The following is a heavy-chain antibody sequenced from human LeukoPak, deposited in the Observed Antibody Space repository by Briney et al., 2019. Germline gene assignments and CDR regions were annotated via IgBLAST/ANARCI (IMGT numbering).Heavy chain of an antibody. D-gene: IGHD2-15*01. J-gene: IGHJ5*02. V-gene: IGHV3-7*01. CDR3: ARWARYCSSGSCYSWFDP. Sequence: GGSLRLSCAASGFTFRSYWMSWVHQAPGKGLEWVANMKLDGSEEYYVDSVKGRFTISSDNAKNSLYLKMNSLRVNDTTVYYCARWARYCSSGSCYSWFDPWGQGTLVTVSS. CDR2: MKLDGSEE. CDR1: GFTFRSYW.